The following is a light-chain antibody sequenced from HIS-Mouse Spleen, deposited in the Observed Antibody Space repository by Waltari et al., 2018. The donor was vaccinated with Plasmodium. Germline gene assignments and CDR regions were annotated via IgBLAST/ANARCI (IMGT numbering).Light chain of an antibody. CDR3: CSYAGSSTFV. J-gene: IGLJ3*02. V-gene: IGLV2-23*03. CDR1: SSDVGSYNL. CDR2: EGS. Sequence: QSALTQPASVSGSPGQSITISCTGTSSDVGSYNLVSWYQQHPGKAPKPMIYEGSKRPSGVSNRFSGSKSCNTASLTISGLQAEDEADYYCCSYAGSSTFVFGGGTKLTVL.